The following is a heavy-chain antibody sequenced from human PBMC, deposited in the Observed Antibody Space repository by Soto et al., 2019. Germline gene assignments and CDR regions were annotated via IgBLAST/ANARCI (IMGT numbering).Heavy chain of an antibody. CDR2: ISYDGSRI. CDR1: GFTFSNYD. CDR3: VKQHLGLDY. D-gene: IGHD7-27*01. J-gene: IGHJ4*02. V-gene: IGHV3-30*18. Sequence: QVQLVESGGGVVQPGRSLRLSCATSGFTFSNYDMHWVRQAPGKGLEWVAVISYDGSRIYYVDSVKGRFTISRDTSKNKLSMQMNSLRPEDTALYYCVKQHLGLDYWGQGTLVTVSS.